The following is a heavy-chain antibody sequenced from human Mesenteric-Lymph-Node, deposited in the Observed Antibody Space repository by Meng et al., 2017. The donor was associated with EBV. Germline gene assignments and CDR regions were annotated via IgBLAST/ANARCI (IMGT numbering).Heavy chain of an antibody. CDR3: TRALGDSTAY. CDR2: IFTSGNI. V-gene: IGHV3-21*01. J-gene: IGHJ4*02. D-gene: IGHD3-16*01. CDR1: GFPFSSYS. Sequence: EVQLVESGGXXXXXGXSLRLSCAASGFPFSSYSMNWVRQAPGKGLEWVSSIFTSGNIYYADSVKGRFTISRDNAKNSLYLLMNNLRVEDTAVYYCTRALGDSTAYWGQGTLGTVSS.